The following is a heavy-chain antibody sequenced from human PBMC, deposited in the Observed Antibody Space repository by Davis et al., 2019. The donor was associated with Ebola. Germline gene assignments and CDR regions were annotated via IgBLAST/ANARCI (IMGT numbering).Heavy chain of an antibody. J-gene: IGHJ4*02. CDR2: TSFVESDK. CDR3: SRDLRNSWSIDY. D-gene: IGHD6-13*01. Sequence: SLNTPCAAPGFTLRHFGVPWVPQDPGAGLERVPLTSFVESDKFYADSVKGRFTISRDNCRNTVHLQMNTLRPDDTALYYCSRDLRNSWSIDYWGQGILVTVSS. V-gene: IGHV3-30*03. CDR1: GFTLRHFG.